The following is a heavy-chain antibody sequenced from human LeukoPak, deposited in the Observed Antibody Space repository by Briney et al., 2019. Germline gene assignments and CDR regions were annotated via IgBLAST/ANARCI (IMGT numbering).Heavy chain of an antibody. D-gene: IGHD3-3*01. CDR3: ARDHSKYYDFWSGYFTWFDP. CDR1: GGSISSGSYY. J-gene: IGHJ5*02. Sequence: SETLSLTCTVSGGSISSGSYYWSWIRQPAGKGLEWIGRIYTSGSTNYNPSLKSRVTISVDTSKNQFSLKLSSVTAADTAVYYCARDHSKYYDFWSGYFTWFDPWGQETLVTVSS. CDR2: IYTSGST. V-gene: IGHV4-61*02.